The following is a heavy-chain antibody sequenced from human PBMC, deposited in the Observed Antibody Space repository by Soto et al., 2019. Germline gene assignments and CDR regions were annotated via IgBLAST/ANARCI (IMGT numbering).Heavy chain of an antibody. D-gene: IGHD6-6*01. CDR1: GYTFIGYY. CDR3: ARDPRLVWYFDY. J-gene: IGHJ4*02. V-gene: IGHV1-2*06. Sequence: ASVKVSCKASGYTFIGYYIHWVRQAPGQGLEWMGRINPNSGEVTYGETFKGRVTMTRDTSNNTAYMELRRLRSDDKAVYYCARDPRLVWYFDYWGQGTLVTVSS. CDR2: INPNSGEV.